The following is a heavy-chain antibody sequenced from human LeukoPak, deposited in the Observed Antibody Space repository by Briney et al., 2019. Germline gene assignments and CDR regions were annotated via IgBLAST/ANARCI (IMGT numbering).Heavy chain of an antibody. V-gene: IGHV4-4*02. CDR2: IYHSGST. Sequence: SETLSLTCAVSGGSISSSNWWSWVRQPPGKGLEWIGEIYHSGSTNYNPSLKSRVTISVDTSKNQFSLKLSSVTAADTAVYYCARDESGYCGGDCTPPDYWGQGTLVTVSS. CDR3: ARDESGYCGGDCTPPDY. CDR1: GGSISSSNW. J-gene: IGHJ4*02. D-gene: IGHD2-21*02.